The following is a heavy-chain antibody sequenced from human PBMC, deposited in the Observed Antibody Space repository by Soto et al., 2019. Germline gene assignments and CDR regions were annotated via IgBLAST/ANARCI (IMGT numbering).Heavy chain of an antibody. J-gene: IGHJ5*02. D-gene: IGHD2-2*01. CDR1: GYTFTSYY. V-gene: IGHV1-46*03. Sequence: ASVKVSCKASGYTFTSYYMHWVRQAPGQGLEWMGIINPSGGSTSYAQKFQGRVTMTRDTSTSTVYMELSSLRSEDTAVYFCARGRYCSSTSCYAPRWFDPWGQGTLVTVSS. CDR2: INPSGGST. CDR3: ARGRYCSSTSCYAPRWFDP.